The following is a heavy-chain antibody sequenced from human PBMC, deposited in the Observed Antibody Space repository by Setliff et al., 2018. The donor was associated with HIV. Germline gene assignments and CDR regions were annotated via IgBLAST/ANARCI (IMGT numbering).Heavy chain of an antibody. Sequence: PSETLSLTCAVSNYSINSGYYWGWIRQPPGKGLEWIGSIYHSGSTYYNPSLKSRVTISVDTSKNQVSPRLTSVTAADTAVYYCARQSITIFGVVISGFDPWGQGTLVTVSS. CDR3: ARQSITIFGVVISGFDP. CDR2: IYHSGST. J-gene: IGHJ5*02. CDR1: NYSINSGYY. V-gene: IGHV4-38-2*01. D-gene: IGHD3-3*01.